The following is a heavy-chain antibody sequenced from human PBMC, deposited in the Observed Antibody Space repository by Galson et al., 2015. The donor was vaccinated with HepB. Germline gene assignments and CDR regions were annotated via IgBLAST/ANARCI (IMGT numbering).Heavy chain of an antibody. V-gene: IGHV3-21*01. Sequence: SLRLSCAASGFTFSSYSMNWVRQAPGKGLEWISSISSSSSYIYYADSVKGRFTISRDNAKNSLYLQMNSLRAEDTAVYYCERDTGLLGYCSGGSRLRSCHYGMDVWGQGTTVTVSS. CDR1: GFTFSSYS. J-gene: IGHJ6*02. D-gene: IGHD2-15*01. CDR2: ISSSSSYI. CDR3: ERDTGLLGYCSGGSRLRSCHYGMDV.